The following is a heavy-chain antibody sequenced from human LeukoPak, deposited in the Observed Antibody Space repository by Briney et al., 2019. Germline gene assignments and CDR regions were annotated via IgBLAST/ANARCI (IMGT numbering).Heavy chain of an antibody. V-gene: IGHV3-7*01. CDR1: GFMFSNYW. J-gene: IGHJ4*02. D-gene: IGHD2-15*01. CDR2: IKREGSEK. Sequence: GGSLRLPCAASGFMFSNYWMTWVRQAPGKGLEWVANIKREGSEKHYVESVKGRLTISRDNAKNLLYLQTNSLRAEDTAVYYCARLPADDSVFDHWGQGTLVTVSS. CDR3: ARLPADDSVFDH.